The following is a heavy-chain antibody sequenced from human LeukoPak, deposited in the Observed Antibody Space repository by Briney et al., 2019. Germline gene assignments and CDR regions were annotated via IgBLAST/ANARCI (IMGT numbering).Heavy chain of an antibody. V-gene: IGHV4-4*07. CDR1: GGSISSYY. J-gene: IGHJ4*02. CDR3: ARGRYSSGWYRYDY. D-gene: IGHD6-19*01. CDR2: IYTSGST. Sequence: SETLSLTCTVSGGSISSYYWSWIRQPAGKGLEWIGRIYTSGSTNYNPSLKSRVTMSVDTSKNQFSLKLSSVTAADTAVYYCARGRYSSGWYRYDYWGQGTLVTVSS.